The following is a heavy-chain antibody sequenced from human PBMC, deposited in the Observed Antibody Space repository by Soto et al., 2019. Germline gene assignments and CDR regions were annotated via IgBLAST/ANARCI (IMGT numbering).Heavy chain of an antibody. CDR3: ARDRRVGSNYNLWFDY. J-gene: IGHJ4*02. V-gene: IGHV3-30-3*01. D-gene: IGHD4-4*01. Sequence: QVQLVESGGGVVQPERSLRLSCAASGFTFNNYAIHWVRQAPAKGLEWVAVISFDGNNKYYADSVKGRFTISRDDSKNTLYLQMNSLRAEDTAVYYCARDRRVGSNYNLWFDYWGQGVLVTVSS. CDR1: GFTFNNYA. CDR2: ISFDGNNK.